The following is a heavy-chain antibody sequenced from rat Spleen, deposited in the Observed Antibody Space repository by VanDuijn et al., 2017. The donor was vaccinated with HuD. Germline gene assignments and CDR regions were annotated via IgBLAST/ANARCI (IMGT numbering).Heavy chain of an antibody. CDR3: ARHTYYGYNYPNWFAY. J-gene: IGHJ3*01. CDR1: GFTFSDYY. Sequence: EVQLVESGGGLVQPGRSLKLSCAASGFTFSDYYMAWVRQAPKKGLEWVASISYEGSSTYYGDSVKGRFTISRDNAKSTLYLQMNSLRSEDTATYYCARHTYYGYNYPNWFAYWGQGTLVTVSS. V-gene: IGHV5-22*01. D-gene: IGHD1-9*01. CDR2: ISYEGSST.